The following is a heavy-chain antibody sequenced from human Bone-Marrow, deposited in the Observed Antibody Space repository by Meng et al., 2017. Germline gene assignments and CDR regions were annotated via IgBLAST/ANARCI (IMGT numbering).Heavy chain of an antibody. D-gene: IGHD6-19*01. Sequence: GESLKISCKGFGYSFSNHWIAWVRQMPGKGLEWMGIIYPDDSDSRLSPAFQGQVSISADKSVSSAYLRWSRLQASDTALYYCARMSAGSGWRTVLDAWGQGTLVTVSS. V-gene: IGHV5-51*01. CDR2: IYPDDSDS. CDR1: GYSFSNHW. J-gene: IGHJ5*02. CDR3: ARMSAGSGWRTVLDA.